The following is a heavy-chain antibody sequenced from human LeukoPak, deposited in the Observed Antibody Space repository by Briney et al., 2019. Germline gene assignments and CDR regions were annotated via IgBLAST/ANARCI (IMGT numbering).Heavy chain of an antibody. V-gene: IGHV4-59*01. J-gene: IGHJ4*02. CDR2: IHYNGDT. CDR1: GDSIRNYY. CDR3: GRWGYFDSGNYFVVDY. Sequence: SETLSLTCTVSGDSIRNYYWNWIRQAPGKALEWIGHIHYNGDTAYNFSLKGRVTISMDTSKNQFSLKLSSVTAADTAVYYCGRWGYFDSGNYFVVDYWGQGTVVTAS. D-gene: IGHD3-22*01.